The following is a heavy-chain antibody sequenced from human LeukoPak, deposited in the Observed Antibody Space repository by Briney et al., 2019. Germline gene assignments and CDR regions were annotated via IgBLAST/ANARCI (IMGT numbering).Heavy chain of an antibody. CDR3: AREVSGSYSPYFDY. Sequence: GSLRLSCAASGFTFDDYGMSWVRQAPGKGLEWVSGINWNGGSTGYADSVKGRFTISRDNAKNSLYLQMNSLRAEDTALYYCAREVSGSYSPYFDYWGQGTLVTVSS. J-gene: IGHJ4*02. CDR2: INWNGGST. CDR1: GFTFDDYG. V-gene: IGHV3-20*04. D-gene: IGHD3-10*01.